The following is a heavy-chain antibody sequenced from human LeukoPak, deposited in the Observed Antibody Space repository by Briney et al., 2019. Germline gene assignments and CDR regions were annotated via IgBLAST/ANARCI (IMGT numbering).Heavy chain of an antibody. Sequence: PGGSLRLSCAASGFTFSDYNTNWIRQAPGKGLEWVSYISSSGTSAQYADSVKGRFTISRDNAKNSLYLQMNSLRAEDTAVYYCVRERLYDFWSGFYPIDYWGQGTLVTVSS. J-gene: IGHJ4*02. CDR1: GFTFSDYN. CDR3: VRERLYDFWSGFYPIDY. CDR2: ISSSGTSA. D-gene: IGHD3-3*01. V-gene: IGHV3-11*04.